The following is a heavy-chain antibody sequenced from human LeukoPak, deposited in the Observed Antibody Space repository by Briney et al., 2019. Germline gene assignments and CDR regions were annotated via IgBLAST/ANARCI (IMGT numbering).Heavy chain of an antibody. Sequence: SETLSLTCAVYGGSFSGYYWSWIRQPPGKGLEWIGEINHRGSTNYNPPLKSRLTISKDRFKNQFSLKLTSVTAADTAVYYCARDAPCTNGVCSLLFWGQGTLVTVSS. CDR2: INHRGST. D-gene: IGHD2-8*01. CDR1: GGSFSGYY. V-gene: IGHV4-34*01. J-gene: IGHJ4*02. CDR3: ARDAPCTNGVCSLLF.